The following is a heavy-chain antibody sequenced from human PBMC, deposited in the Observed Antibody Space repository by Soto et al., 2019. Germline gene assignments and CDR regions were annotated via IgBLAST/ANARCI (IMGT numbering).Heavy chain of an antibody. V-gene: IGHV3-23*01. CDR3: ARPSFGWNDYYYYGMDV. CDR1: GFTFSSYA. Sequence: EVQLLESGGGLVQPGGSLRLSCAASGFTFSSYAMSWVRQAPGKGLEWVSAISGSGGSTYYADSVKGRFTISRDNSKNSLYLQMNSLRAEDTAVYYCARPSFGWNDYYYYGMDVWGQGTTVTVSS. CDR2: ISGSGGST. D-gene: IGHD1-1*01. J-gene: IGHJ6*02.